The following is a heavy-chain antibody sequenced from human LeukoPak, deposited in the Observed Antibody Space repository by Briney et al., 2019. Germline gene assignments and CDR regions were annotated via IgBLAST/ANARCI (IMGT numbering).Heavy chain of an antibody. CDR2: IYRNGRT. Sequence: SETLSLTCTVSGYDISSGFYWGWIRQSPRKGLEWIANIYRNGRTYHTPSLQSRVTISVDVSKNQFSLKLTSVTAADTAMYFCARHQTGDVDYWGQGILVTVSS. CDR3: ARHQTGDVDY. D-gene: IGHD2-2*01. CDR1: GYDISSGFY. J-gene: IGHJ4*02. V-gene: IGHV4-38-2*02.